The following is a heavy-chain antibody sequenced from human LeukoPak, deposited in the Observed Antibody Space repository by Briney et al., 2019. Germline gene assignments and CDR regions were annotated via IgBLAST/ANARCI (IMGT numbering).Heavy chain of an antibody. J-gene: IGHJ4*02. D-gene: IGHD3-9*01. CDR2: MNPNSGNT. V-gene: IGHV1-8*01. CDR1: GYTFTSYD. Sequence: ASVKVSCKASGYTFTSYDINWVRQATGQGLEWMGWMNPNSGNTGYAQKFQGRVTMTRNTSISTAYMELSSLRSEDTAVYYCASQGYDILTGPNYYFDYWGQGTLVTVSS. CDR3: ASQGYDILTGPNYYFDY.